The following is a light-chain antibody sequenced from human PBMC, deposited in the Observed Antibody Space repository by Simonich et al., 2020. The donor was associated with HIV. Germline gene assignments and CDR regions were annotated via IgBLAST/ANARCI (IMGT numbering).Light chain of an antibody. J-gene: IGKJ1*01. Sequence: EIVMTQSPATLSVSPGERATLSCRASQSVNSNLAWYQQKPGQAPRLLIYGASTRATGIPARFSGSGSGTEFTLTISSLQSEDSAVYYCQQYNKWPPWTFGQGTKVEFK. CDR1: QSVNSN. CDR2: GAS. V-gene: IGKV3-15*01. CDR3: QQYNKWPPWT.